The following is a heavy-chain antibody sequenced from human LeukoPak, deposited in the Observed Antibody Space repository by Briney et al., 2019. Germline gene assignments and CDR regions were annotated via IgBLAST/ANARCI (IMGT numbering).Heavy chain of an antibody. V-gene: IGHV1-2*04. CDR1: GYTFTGYY. J-gene: IGHJ1*01. Sequence: ASVKVSCKASGYTFTGYYMHWVRQAPGQGLEWMGWINPDSGGTNYAQKFQGWVTMTRDTSITTAYMELSRLRSDDTAVYYCAKDSRLTTVTTPGAEYFQHWGQGTLVTVSS. CDR2: INPDSGGT. CDR3: AKDSRLTTVTTPGAEYFQH. D-gene: IGHD4-17*01.